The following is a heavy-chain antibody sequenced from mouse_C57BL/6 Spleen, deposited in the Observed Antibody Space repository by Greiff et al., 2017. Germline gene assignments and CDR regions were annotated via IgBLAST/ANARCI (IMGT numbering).Heavy chain of an antibody. V-gene: IGHV1-53*01. CDR3: ARSPPVTTVVASDY. J-gene: IGHJ2*01. CDR2: INPSNGGT. CDR1: GYTFTSYW. Sequence: VQLQQPGTELVKPGASVKLSCKASGYTFTSYWMHWVKQRPGQGLEWIGNINPSNGGTNYNEKFKSKATLTVDKSSSTAYMQLSSLTSEDSAVYDCARSPPVTTVVASDYWGQGTTLTVSS. D-gene: IGHD1-1*01.